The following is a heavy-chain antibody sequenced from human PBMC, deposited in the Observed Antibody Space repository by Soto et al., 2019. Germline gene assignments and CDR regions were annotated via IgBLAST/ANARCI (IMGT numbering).Heavy chain of an antibody. CDR3: AREHPDRDYDSSGYYYY. Sequence: SVKVSCKASGGTFSSYAISWVRQAPGQGLEWMGGIIPIFGTANYAQKFRGRVTITADESTSTAYMELSSLRSEDTAVYYCAREHPDRDYDSSGYYYYWGQGTLVTVSS. D-gene: IGHD3-22*01. CDR2: IIPIFGTA. CDR1: GGTFSSYA. V-gene: IGHV1-69*13. J-gene: IGHJ4*02.